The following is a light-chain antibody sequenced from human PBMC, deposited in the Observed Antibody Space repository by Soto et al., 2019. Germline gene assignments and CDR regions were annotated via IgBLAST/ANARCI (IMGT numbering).Light chain of an antibody. CDR2: NVY. J-gene: IGLJ1*01. CDR1: SSDVGAYNF. V-gene: IGLV2-14*03. Sequence: QSVLTQPASVSGSPGQSITISCTGTSSDVGAYNFVSWHQQHPGKAPKLMIYNVYDRPSGISYRFSGSKSGNTAFLTISGLQGEDEADYYYSAYTVSRTYVFGTGTKVTVL. CDR3: SAYTVSRTYV.